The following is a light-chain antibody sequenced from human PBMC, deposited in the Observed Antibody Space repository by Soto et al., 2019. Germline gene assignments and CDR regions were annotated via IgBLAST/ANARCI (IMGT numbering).Light chain of an antibody. CDR1: TIGGRS. CDR3: QVWDNSSDHPV. V-gene: IGLV3-21*04. Sequence: SYELTQPPSVSVAPGKTATISCGGNTIGGRSVRWYQQKPGQAPVVVIYYDTDRPSGIPERFSGSNSGNTATLIINRVEAGDEADYFCQVWDNSSDHPVFGGGTKLTVL. CDR2: YDT. J-gene: IGLJ2*01.